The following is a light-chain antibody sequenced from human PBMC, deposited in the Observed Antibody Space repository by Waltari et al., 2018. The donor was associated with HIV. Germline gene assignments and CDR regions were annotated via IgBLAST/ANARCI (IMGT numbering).Light chain of an antibody. CDR1: ALAKQD. J-gene: IGLJ2*01. CDR2: KDN. V-gene: IGLV3-25*03. Sequence: SYELTQLPSVSVPPGQTARITCSGDALAKQDAYWYQQKPGQAPVLMISKDNERPSATPARFSGSSSGTTVTLTISGVQAEDEADYYCQSADSGGTWDVVFGGGTKLTVL. CDR3: QSADSGGTWDVV.